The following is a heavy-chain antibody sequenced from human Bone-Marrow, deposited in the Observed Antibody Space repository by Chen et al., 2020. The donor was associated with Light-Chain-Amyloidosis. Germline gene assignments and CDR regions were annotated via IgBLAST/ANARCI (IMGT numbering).Heavy chain of an antibody. J-gene: IGHJ4*02. CDR3: VRGVPVRLGELSFGDFEF. Sequence: VQLVQSGAEVKRPGASVRVSCRASGYTFTGHSLHWVRQAHGQGLEWMGWINRSSVGSHSAQKFQARVTMTRDTSINTAHMELIRLTADDTATYFCVRGVPVRLGELSFGDFEFWGQGSLVAVSS. CDR1: GYTFTGHS. D-gene: IGHD3-16*01. CDR2: INRSSVGS. V-gene: IGHV1-2*02.